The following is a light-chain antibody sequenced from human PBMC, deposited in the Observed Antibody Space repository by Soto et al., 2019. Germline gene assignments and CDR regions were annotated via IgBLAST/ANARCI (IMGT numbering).Light chain of an antibody. J-gene: IGKJ3*01. Sequence: DIQMTQSLSTLSASVGDRVSITCRASQSISNWLAWYQQKPGKAPKLLIYDASSLESGVPSRFSGSGSGTEFTLTISSLQPDDFATYYCQQYNSYSRTFGPGTKVDI. CDR3: QQYNSYSRT. CDR1: QSISNW. CDR2: DAS. V-gene: IGKV1-5*01.